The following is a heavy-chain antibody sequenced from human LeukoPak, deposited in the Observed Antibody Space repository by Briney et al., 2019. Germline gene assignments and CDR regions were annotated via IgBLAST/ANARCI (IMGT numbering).Heavy chain of an antibody. CDR2: ISHSGTA. J-gene: IGHJ4*02. D-gene: IGHD4-17*01. V-gene: IGHV4-34*01. Sequence: SETLSLTCAVYGGSFSGYFWSWIRQPPGKGLEWIGEISHSGTANYNPSLKSRFAISVDTSKNQFSLKLTSVTAADTAVYYCARKTVTTGVDYWGQGTLVTVSS. CDR3: ARKTVTTGVDY. CDR1: GGSFSGYF.